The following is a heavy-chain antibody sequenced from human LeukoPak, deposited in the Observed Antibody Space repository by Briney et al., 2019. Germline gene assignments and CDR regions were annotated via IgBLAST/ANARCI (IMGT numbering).Heavy chain of an antibody. CDR2: IYKSGNS. D-gene: IGHD1-26*01. CDR1: GGYISSSSYY. V-gene: IGHV4-39*01. Sequence: PSETLSLNCTVSGGYISSSSYYWGWIRQTPGKGLERIGRIYKSGNSYYNPSLKSRLTISIDTSKNQFSLKVTSVTVADTAVYYCVRPGTSGTEGLEYWGQGTLVTVSS. CDR3: VRPGTSGTEGLEY. J-gene: IGHJ4*02.